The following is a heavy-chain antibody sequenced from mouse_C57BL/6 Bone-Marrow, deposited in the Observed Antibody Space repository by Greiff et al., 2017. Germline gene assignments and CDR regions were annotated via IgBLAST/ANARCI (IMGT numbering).Heavy chain of an antibody. CDR1: GFNIKDDY. Sequence: EVQLQQSGAELVRPGASVKLSCTASGFNIKDDYMHWVKQRPEQGLEWIGWIDPENGDTEYASKFQGKATITADTSSNTAYLQLSSLTSEDTAVYYCTTKAATVVATRYFDVWGTGTTVTVSS. V-gene: IGHV14-4*01. CDR3: TTKAATVVATRYFDV. D-gene: IGHD1-1*01. CDR2: IDPENGDT. J-gene: IGHJ1*03.